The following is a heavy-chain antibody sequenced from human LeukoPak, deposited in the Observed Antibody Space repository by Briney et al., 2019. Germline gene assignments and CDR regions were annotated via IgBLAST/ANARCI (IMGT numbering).Heavy chain of an antibody. Sequence: SETLSLTCTVSGGSISSYYWSWIRQPAGKGLGWIGRIYTSGSTNYNPSLKSRVTMPVDTSKNQFSLKLSSVTAADTAVYYCARGSVHYGMDVWGQGTTVTVSS. D-gene: IGHD2-15*01. CDR3: ARGSVHYGMDV. CDR2: IYTSGST. V-gene: IGHV4-4*07. CDR1: GGSISSYY. J-gene: IGHJ6*02.